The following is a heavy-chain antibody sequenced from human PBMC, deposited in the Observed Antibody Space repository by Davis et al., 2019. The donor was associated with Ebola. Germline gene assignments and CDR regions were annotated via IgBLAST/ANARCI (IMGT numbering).Heavy chain of an antibody. CDR2: IYSSGST. V-gene: IGHV4-61*01. D-gene: IGHD2-8*02. CDR1: GGSISSDNSY. CDR3: ARGNCTGGVCGYDAFDF. Sequence: SETLSLTCTVSGGSISSDNSYWSWIRQPPGKGLEWIGYIYSSGSTNYNPSLKTRVTISLDTSKNHLSLRLTSVTAADTAVYYCARGNCTGGVCGYDAFDFWGQGTMVTVSS. J-gene: IGHJ3*01.